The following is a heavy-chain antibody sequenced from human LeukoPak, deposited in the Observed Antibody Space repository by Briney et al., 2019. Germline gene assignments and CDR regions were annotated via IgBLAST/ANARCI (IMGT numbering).Heavy chain of an antibody. Sequence: GGSLRLSCAASGFTFSDYYMSWIRQAPGKGLEWVSYISSSSSYTNYADSVKGRFTISRDNAKNSLYLQMNSLRAEDTAVYYCASSNCSSTSCYVSAFAIWGQGTMVTVSS. D-gene: IGHD2-2*01. CDR2: ISSSSSYT. CDR3: ASSNCSSTSCYVSAFAI. J-gene: IGHJ3*02. CDR1: GFTFSDYY. V-gene: IGHV3-11*06.